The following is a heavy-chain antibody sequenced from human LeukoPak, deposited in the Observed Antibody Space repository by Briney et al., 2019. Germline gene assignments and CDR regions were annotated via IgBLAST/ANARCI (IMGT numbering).Heavy chain of an antibody. V-gene: IGHV1-24*01. CDR3: AGGSSWYDA. CDR1: GYTLTELS. J-gene: IGHJ5*02. Sequence: ASVKVSCKVSGYTLTELSVHWVRQAPGKGLEWMAGFDPEDGETIYAQKFQGRVTMTEDTATDTAYMELSSLRSEDTAAYYCAGGSSWYDAWGQGTLVTVSS. D-gene: IGHD6-13*01. CDR2: FDPEDGET.